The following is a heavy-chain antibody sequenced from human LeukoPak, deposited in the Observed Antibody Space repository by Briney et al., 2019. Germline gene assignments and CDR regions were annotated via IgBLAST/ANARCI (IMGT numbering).Heavy chain of an antibody. V-gene: IGHV4-4*07. CDR1: GGSISSYY. D-gene: IGHD3-22*01. CDR3: ARAPYYYDSSGYSLDY. CDR2: IYTSGST. J-gene: IGHJ4*02. Sequence: PSETLSLTCTVSGGSISSYYWSWIRQPAGKGLEWIGRIYTSGSTNYNPSLKSRVTMSVDTSKNQFSLKLSSVTVADTAVYYCARAPYYYDSSGYSLDYWGQGTLVTVSS.